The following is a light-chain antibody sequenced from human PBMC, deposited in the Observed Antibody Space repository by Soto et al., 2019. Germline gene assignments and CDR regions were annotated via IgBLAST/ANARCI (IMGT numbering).Light chain of an antibody. CDR1: NSDIGGYNY. V-gene: IGLV2-14*01. CDR2: GVT. CDR3: SSYTSLTIVV. Sequence: QSALTQPASVSGSPGQSITISCTGTNSDIGGYNYVSWYRLQPGKAPKLMIYGVTNRPSGVSNRFSGSKSGNTASLTISGLQDEDEADYYCSSYTSLTIVVFGGGTKLTVL. J-gene: IGLJ2*01.